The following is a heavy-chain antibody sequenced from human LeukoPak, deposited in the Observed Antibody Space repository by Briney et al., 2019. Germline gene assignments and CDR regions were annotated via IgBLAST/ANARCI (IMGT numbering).Heavy chain of an antibody. Sequence: SQTLSLTCAISGDSVSSNSAAWSGIRQSPSRGLEWLGRTFYGSKWYNEYALSVKSRIIINPDTTKNQFSLHLKSVTPEDTAVYYCVRGVTATGFDFWGQGTHVAVSS. V-gene: IGHV6-1*01. J-gene: IGHJ4*02. CDR1: GDSVSSNSAA. CDR3: VRGVTATGFDF. D-gene: IGHD2-21*02. CDR2: TFYGSKWYN.